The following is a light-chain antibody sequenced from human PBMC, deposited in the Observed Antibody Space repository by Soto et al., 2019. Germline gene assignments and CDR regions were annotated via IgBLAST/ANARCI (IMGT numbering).Light chain of an antibody. CDR2: GAS. J-gene: IGKJ2*01. CDR3: QQYDSSPYT. CDR1: QSVAGSY. Sequence: EIVLTQSPGTLSLSPGERVTLSYRASQSVAGSYLAWYQQKPGQAPRLLIYGASSRATGIPDRFSGSGSGTDFTLTISRLEPEDFAVYYCQQYDSSPYTFGQGTKLEIK. V-gene: IGKV3-20*01.